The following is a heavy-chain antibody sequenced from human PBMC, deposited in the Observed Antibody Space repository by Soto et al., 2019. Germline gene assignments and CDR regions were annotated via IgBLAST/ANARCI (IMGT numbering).Heavy chain of an antibody. D-gene: IGHD2-21*02. CDR1: GFSFSNYA. J-gene: IGHJ4*02. Sequence: EVQLLESGGGLVQPGGSLRLSCAASGFSFSNYAMSWVRQAPGKGPEWVSAYSGSGDTTYYADSVKGRFTISRDNSKNTLYLQMNSLRVEDTAIYYCAKPDLAYCGGDCHYDSWGQGTLVTVSS. CDR3: AKPDLAYCGGDCHYDS. V-gene: IGHV3-23*01. CDR2: YSGSGDTT.